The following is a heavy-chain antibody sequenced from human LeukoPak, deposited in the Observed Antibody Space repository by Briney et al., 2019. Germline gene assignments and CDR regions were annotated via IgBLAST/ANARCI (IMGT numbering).Heavy chain of an antibody. Sequence: GGSLRLSCAASGFTFSSYAMHWVRQAPGKGLEWVAVIAYDGSNKYYADSVKGRFTISRDNSKNTLYLQMNSLRAEDTAVYYCARDNQQLVPEESYVYFQHWGQGTLVTVSS. CDR2: IAYDGSNK. CDR3: ARDNQQLVPEESYVYFQH. CDR1: GFTFSSYA. D-gene: IGHD6-13*01. J-gene: IGHJ1*01. V-gene: IGHV3-30-3*01.